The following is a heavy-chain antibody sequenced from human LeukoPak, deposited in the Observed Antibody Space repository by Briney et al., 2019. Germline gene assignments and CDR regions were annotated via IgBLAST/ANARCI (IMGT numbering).Heavy chain of an antibody. D-gene: IGHD4-17*01. CDR3: ARHKDANKFPDYDDPDAFDI. CDR2: IFPGDSEI. V-gene: IGHV5-51*01. CDR1: GYSFTSYW. J-gene: IGHJ3*02. Sequence: GESLKISCKGSGYSFTSYWIGWVRQMPGKGLEWMETIFPGDSEIRYSPSFQGQVTISADRSISTAYLQWSSLEASDTAMFYCARHKDANKFPDYDDPDAFDIWGHGTVVIVSS.